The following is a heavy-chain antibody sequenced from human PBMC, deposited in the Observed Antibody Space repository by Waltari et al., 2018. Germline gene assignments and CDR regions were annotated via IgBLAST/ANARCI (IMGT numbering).Heavy chain of an antibody. CDR1: GFTFDDYA. CDR2: ISWNSGSR. J-gene: IGHJ6*02. V-gene: IGHV3-9*01. CDR3: AKDGAPPYYDILTGYPVSYGMDV. Sequence: EVQLVESGGGLVQPGRSLRLSCAASGFTFDDYAMHWVRQAPGKGLEWVSGISWNSGSRAYADSVKGRVTISRDNAKNSLYLQMNSLRAEDTALYYCAKDGAPPYYDILTGYPVSYGMDVWGQGTTVTVSS. D-gene: IGHD3-9*01.